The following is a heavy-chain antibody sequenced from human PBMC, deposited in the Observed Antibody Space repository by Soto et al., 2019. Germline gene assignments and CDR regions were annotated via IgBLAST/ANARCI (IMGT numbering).Heavy chain of an antibody. CDR2: IYDSGNT. V-gene: IGHV4-4*02. CDR1: GDSITTYKW. Sequence: SETLSLTCGVSGDSITTYKWWTWVRQTPGKGLEWIGEIYDSGNTRYNPSLKSRVTISKDTSKNELSLKLNSVTVADTAVYYCATCQLGEYYYAMDIWGQGTTVTVS. J-gene: IGHJ6*02. D-gene: IGHD7-27*01. CDR3: ATCQLGEYYYAMDI.